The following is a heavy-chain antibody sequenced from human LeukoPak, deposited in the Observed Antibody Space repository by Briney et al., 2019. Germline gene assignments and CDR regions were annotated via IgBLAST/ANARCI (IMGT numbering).Heavy chain of an antibody. CDR2: IYTSGST. CDR1: GGSISSGSYY. D-gene: IGHD1-26*01. J-gene: IGHJ4*02. Sequence: SQTLSLTCTVSGGSISSGSYYWSWIRQPAGKGLEWIGRIYTSGSTNYNPSLKSRVTISVDTSKNQFSLKLSSVTAADTAVYYCAREGVGATFVDYWGQGTLVTVSS. V-gene: IGHV4-61*02. CDR3: AREGVGATFVDY.